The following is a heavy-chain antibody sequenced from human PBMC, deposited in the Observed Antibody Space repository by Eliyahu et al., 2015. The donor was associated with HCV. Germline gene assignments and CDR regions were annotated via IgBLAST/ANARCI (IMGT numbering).Heavy chain of an antibody. CDR1: GGSFSGYY. CDR2: INHSGST. Sequence: QVQLQQWGAGLLKPSETLSLTCAVYGGSFSGYYWSWIRQPPGKGLEWIGEINHSGSTNYNPSLKSRVTISVDTSKNQFSLKLSSVTAADTAVYYCARVRKVHYYGSGRMDVWGQGTTVTVSS. J-gene: IGHJ6*02. V-gene: IGHV4-34*01. D-gene: IGHD3-10*01. CDR3: ARVRKVHYYGSGRMDV.